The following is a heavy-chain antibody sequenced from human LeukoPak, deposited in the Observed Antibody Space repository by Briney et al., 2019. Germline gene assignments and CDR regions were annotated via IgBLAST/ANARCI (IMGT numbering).Heavy chain of an antibody. J-gene: IGHJ4*02. CDR2: MNPRSGNT. CDR1: VYSFTSYD. Sequence: GASVKVSCKASVYSFTSYDINWVRQASGQGLDWMGWMNPRSGNTGYAQKFQGRVTMTRNTSISTAYMDLGSLTSEDTAVYYCARRAGCTSTSCPYYVDYWGQGTLVTVSS. CDR3: ARRAGCTSTSCPYYVDY. V-gene: IGHV1-8*01. D-gene: IGHD2-2*01.